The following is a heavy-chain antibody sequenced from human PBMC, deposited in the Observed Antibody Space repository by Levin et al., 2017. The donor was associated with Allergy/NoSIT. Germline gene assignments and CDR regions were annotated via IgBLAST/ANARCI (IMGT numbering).Heavy chain of an antibody. Sequence: PGGSLRLSCATSGFTLSDHYMDWVRQAPGKGLEWVGRSKHRPESYSTVYAASVKGRFTISRDDSKNSLYLQMNRLTVEDSAVYYCARGSGGPYSNSDYWGQGTLVTVSS. V-gene: IGHV3-72*01. CDR1: GFTLSDHY. J-gene: IGHJ4*02. CDR3: ARGSGGPYSNSDY. CDR2: SKHRPESYST. D-gene: IGHD2-15*01.